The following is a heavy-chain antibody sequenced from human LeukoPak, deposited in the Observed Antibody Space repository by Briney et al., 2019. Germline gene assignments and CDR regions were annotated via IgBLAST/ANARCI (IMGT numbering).Heavy chain of an antibody. J-gene: IGHJ4*02. D-gene: IGHD2-21*02. CDR1: GYTFTGYY. V-gene: IGHV1-2*02. CDR3: AMIVVVTATTVDY. Sequence: ASVKVSCKASGYTFTGYYMHWVRQAPGQGLELMGWINPNSGGTNYAQKFQGRVTMTRDTSISTAYMELSRLRSDDTAVYYCAMIVVVTATTVDYWGQGTLVTVSS. CDR2: INPNSGGT.